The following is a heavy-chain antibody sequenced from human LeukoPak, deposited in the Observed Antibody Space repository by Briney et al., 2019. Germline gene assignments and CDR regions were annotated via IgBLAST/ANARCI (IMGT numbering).Heavy chain of an antibody. V-gene: IGHV4-39*01. CDR2: IYYSGTT. CDR1: GGSISSGAYY. D-gene: IGHD7-27*01. Sequence: SETLSLTCTVSGGSISSGAYYWAWIRQPPGQGLEWIGSIYYSGTTHYNPSLKSRVTMPIDTSQNQFSLKLSSVTAADTAVYYCARLGTTTTWLHNYWGRGTLVTVSS. CDR3: ARLGTTTTWLHNY. J-gene: IGHJ4*02.